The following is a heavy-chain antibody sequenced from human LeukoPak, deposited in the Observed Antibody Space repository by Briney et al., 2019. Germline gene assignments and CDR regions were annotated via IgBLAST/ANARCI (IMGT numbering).Heavy chain of an antibody. V-gene: IGHV1-18*01. D-gene: IGHD6-13*01. CDR3: ARAGAAGLSYGMDV. J-gene: IGHJ6*02. CDR1: GYTFTSYG. Sequence: ASVKVSCKAPGYTFTSYGISWVRQAPGQGREGMGWISAYNGNTKYAQKLQGRVTMTTDTSTSTAYMELRSLRSDDTAVYYCARAGAAGLSYGMDVWGQGTTVTVS. CDR2: ISAYNGNT.